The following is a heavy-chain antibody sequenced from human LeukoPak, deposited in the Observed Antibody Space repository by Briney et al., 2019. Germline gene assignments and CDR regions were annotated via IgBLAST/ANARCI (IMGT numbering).Heavy chain of an antibody. CDR3: ARDSVEDSRGAFAI. CDR1: GFTFSSYC. D-gene: IGHD3-22*01. V-gene: IGHV3-33*01. J-gene: IGHJ3*02. CDR2: IWYDGSNK. Sequence: GGSLRLSCAVSGFTFSSYCMHWVRQAPGKGLEWVAVIWYDGSNKYYADSVKGRFTISRDNSKNTLYLQMNSLRAEDTAVYYCARDSVEDSRGAFAIWGQGTMVTVSS.